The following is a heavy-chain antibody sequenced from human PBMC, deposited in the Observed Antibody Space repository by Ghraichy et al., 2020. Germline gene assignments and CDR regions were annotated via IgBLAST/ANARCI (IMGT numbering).Heavy chain of an antibody. J-gene: IGHJ5*02. CDR3: VTNQASGSWFDP. CDR1: GASITGYY. V-gene: IGHV4-4*07. Sequence: SCSVSGASITGYYWSWIRQPAGKGLEWIGRIYAHGSTDYNPSLKGRVTMSIDTVNNEFSLRLTSLGAADTAVYYCVTNQASGSWFDPWGQGTLVTVSS. D-gene: IGHD1-26*01. CDR2: IYAHGST.